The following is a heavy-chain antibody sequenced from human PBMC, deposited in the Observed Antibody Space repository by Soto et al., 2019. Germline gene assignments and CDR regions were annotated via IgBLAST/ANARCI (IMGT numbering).Heavy chain of an antibody. Sequence: GGSLRLSCAVSGFTVSNTYMSWVRQAPGKGLEWISVIYRGLATYYADSVKGRFTISRDDSRNTVYLQMNSLTTEDTAVYFCARDRSDSSRADSFDTWGQGTMVTVSS. D-gene: IGHD6-25*01. CDR2: IYRGLAT. CDR3: ARDRSDSSRADSFDT. J-gene: IGHJ3*02. CDR1: GFTVSNTY. V-gene: IGHV3-53*01.